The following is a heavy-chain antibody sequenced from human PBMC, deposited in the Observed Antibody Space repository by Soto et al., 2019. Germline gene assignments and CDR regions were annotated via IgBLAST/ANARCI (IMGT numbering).Heavy chain of an antibody. D-gene: IGHD1-26*01. V-gene: IGHV3-7*01. CDR2: IKQDGSEK. J-gene: IGHJ3*02. CDR1: GFTFSSYW. CDR3: EREGDAFDI. Sequence: GGSLRLSWAASGFTFSSYWRSWVRQAPGKGLEWVANIKQDGSEKYYVYSVKGRFTISRDNAKNSLYLQMNSLSDEDTAVYYCEREGDAFDIWGQGTMVTVSS.